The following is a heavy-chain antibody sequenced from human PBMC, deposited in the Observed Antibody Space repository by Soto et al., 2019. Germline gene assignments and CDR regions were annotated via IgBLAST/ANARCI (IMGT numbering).Heavy chain of an antibody. CDR2: ISYDGTNK. V-gene: IGHV3-30-3*01. D-gene: IGHD7-27*01. CDR1: GFSFSISP. Sequence: GGSLRLSCAASGFSFSISPVHWVRQAPGKGPEWVALISYDGTNKFYADSVKDRFTISRDNSKSTLYLQVDSLRPEDAAVYYCARDPKTSGGQHWAFNYFDSWGQGTLVTVSS. J-gene: IGHJ4*02. CDR3: ARDPKTSGGQHWAFNYFDS.